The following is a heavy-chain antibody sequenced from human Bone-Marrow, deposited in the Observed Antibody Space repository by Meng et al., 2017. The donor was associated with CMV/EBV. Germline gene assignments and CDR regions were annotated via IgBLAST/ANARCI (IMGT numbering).Heavy chain of an antibody. CDR3: ARDRPDSSSWYWFDP. Sequence: SVKVSCKASGVTFSSYTISWVRQAPGQGLEWMGRIIPILGIANYAQKFQGRVTITADKSTSTAYMELSSLRSEDTAVYYCARDRPDSSSWYWFDPWGQGTLVTVSS. V-gene: IGHV1-69*04. CDR2: IIPILGIA. CDR1: GVTFSSYT. D-gene: IGHD6-13*01. J-gene: IGHJ5*02.